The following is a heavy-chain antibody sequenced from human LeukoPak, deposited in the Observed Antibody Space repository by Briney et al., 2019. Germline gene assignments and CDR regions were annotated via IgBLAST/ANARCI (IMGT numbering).Heavy chain of an antibody. D-gene: IGHD3-22*01. CDR2: ISGSGGST. V-gene: IGHV3-23*01. CDR3: AISGYYLAQYFQH. CDR1: GFTFSSYA. Sequence: GGSLRLSCAASGFTFSSYAMSWVHQAPGKGLEWVSAISGSGGSTYYADSVKGRFTISRDNSKNTPYLQMNSLRAEDTAVYYCAISGYYLAQYFQHWGQGTLVTVSS. J-gene: IGHJ1*01.